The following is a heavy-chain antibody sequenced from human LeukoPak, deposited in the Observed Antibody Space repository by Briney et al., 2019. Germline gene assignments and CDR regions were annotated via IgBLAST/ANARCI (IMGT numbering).Heavy chain of an antibody. CDR2: IYISGST. D-gene: IGHD3-3*01. CDR3: ARGVRGLRFLEWTTDY. V-gene: IGHV4-61*02. J-gene: IGHJ4*02. Sequence: SETLSLTCTVSGASISSGSYYWSWIRQPAGKGLEWIGRIYISGSTNYNPSLKSRVTISLDTSKNQFSLRLSSVTAADTAVYYCARGVRGLRFLEWTTDYWGQGTLVTVSS. CDR1: GASISSGSYY.